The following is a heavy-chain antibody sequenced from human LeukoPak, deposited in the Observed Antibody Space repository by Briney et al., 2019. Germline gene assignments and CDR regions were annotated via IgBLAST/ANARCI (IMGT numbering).Heavy chain of an antibody. V-gene: IGHV3-7*03. Sequence: GGSLRLSCAASGFTFRNFWMNWARQAPGKGLEWVANIKQDGSETYYVDSMKGRFTISRDNAKNSLYLQMNSLRAEDTAVYYCARDKGDYDTSGSLFIFGGQGTLVTVSS. CDR2: IKQDGSET. CDR3: ARDKGDYDTSGSLFIF. J-gene: IGHJ4*02. CDR1: GFTFRNFW. D-gene: IGHD3-22*01.